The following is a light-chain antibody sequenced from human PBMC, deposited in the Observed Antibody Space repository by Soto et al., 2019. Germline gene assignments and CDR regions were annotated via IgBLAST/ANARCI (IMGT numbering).Light chain of an antibody. CDR2: DTS. V-gene: IGKV3-11*01. J-gene: IGKJ5*01. CDR3: QQRYYWPIT. Sequence: EIVLTQSPATRSFSPGASATLSCRASQSVRNLLSWYQQRPGQAPRLLIYDTSNRATGIPARFSGSGSGADFTLTISSLEPEDFAVYYCQQRYYWPITVGQGTRLESK. CDR1: QSVRNL.